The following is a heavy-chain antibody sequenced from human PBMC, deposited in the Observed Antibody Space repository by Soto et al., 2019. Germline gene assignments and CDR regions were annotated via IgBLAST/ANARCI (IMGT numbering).Heavy chain of an antibody. Sequence: GGSLRLSCAASGFIFSGYAMNWVRQPPGKGLEWVSHISNSGGDTYYAGSVKGRFTVSRDNSKNTLYLQMNSLRGEDTALYYCAREDGGGPFDYWGQGALVTVSS. CDR1: GFIFSGYA. CDR3: AREDGGGPFDY. D-gene: IGHD2-15*01. V-gene: IGHV3-23*01. CDR2: ISNSGGDT. J-gene: IGHJ4*02.